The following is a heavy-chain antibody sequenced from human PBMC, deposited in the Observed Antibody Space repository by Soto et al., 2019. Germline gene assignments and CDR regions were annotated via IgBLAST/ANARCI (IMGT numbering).Heavy chain of an antibody. CDR1: GYTFSNYG. V-gene: IGHV1-18*01. CDR3: AREYCTSTSCYGPDY. CDR2: ISTKNGNT. D-gene: IGHD2-2*01. J-gene: IGHJ4*02. Sequence: QVQLVQSGAEVNKPGASVKVSCEASGYTFSNYGISWVRQAPGQGLEWMGWISTKNGNTKYAQNFQGRVAMTTDTSTSTAYVELRRLRSDDTAVYYCAREYCTSTSCYGPDYWGQGTLVTVSS.